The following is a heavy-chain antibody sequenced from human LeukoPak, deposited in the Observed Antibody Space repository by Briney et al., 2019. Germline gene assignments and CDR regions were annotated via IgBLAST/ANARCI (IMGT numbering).Heavy chain of an antibody. D-gene: IGHD3-10*01. Sequence: PGGSLRLSCAASGFTFSTFAMHWVRLSPGKGLEWVSSITGSGPYMLYADSVKHRFTISRDNTKNLLYLEMNSLRAEDTAMYFCVRDVGAVHGEVYFDYWGQGTLVTVSS. CDR3: VRDVGAVHGEVYFDY. J-gene: IGHJ4*02. V-gene: IGHV3-21*06. CDR2: ITGSGPYM. CDR1: GFTFSTFA.